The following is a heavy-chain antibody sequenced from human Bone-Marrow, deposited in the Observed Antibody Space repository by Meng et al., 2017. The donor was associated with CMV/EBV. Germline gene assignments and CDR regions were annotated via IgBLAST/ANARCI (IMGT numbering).Heavy chain of an antibody. CDR1: GFTFSNAW. CDR3: TTTGGYQLLYDY. Sequence: SGFTFSNAWMSWVRQAPGKGLEWVGRIKSKTDGGTTDYAAPVKGRFTISRDDSKNTLYLQMNSLKTEDTAVYYCTTTGGYQLLYDYWGQGTLVTVSS. V-gene: IGHV3-15*01. CDR2: IKSKTDGGTT. J-gene: IGHJ4*02. D-gene: IGHD2-2*02.